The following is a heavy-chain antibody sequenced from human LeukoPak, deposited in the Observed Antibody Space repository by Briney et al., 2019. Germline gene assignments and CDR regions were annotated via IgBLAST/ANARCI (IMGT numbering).Heavy chain of an antibody. Sequence: GGSLRLSCAASGFTFSSYGMHWVRQAPGEGLEWVAVIWYDGSNKYYADSVKGRFTISRDNSKNTLYLQMNSLRAEDTAAYYCARGTTFRGVLHPLGAFDIWGQGTMVTVSS. CDR2: IWYDGSNK. J-gene: IGHJ3*02. V-gene: IGHV3-33*01. CDR1: GFTFSSYG. CDR3: ARGTTFRGVLHPLGAFDI. D-gene: IGHD3-16*01.